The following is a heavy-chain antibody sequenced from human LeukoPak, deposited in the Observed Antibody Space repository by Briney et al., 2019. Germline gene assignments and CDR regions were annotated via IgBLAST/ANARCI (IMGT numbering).Heavy chain of an antibody. CDR1: GVSINSGNYY. V-gene: IGHV4-39*07. D-gene: IGHD3-22*01. J-gene: IGHJ4*02. CDR3: ARVYYDSSGYHTPFDY. CDR2: IYYSGST. Sequence: PSETLSLTCSVSGVSINSGNYYWTWIRQPAGKGLEWIGSIYYSGSTYYNPSLKSRVTISVDTSKNQFSLKLSSVTAADTAVYYCARVYYDSSGYHTPFDYWGQGTLVTVSS.